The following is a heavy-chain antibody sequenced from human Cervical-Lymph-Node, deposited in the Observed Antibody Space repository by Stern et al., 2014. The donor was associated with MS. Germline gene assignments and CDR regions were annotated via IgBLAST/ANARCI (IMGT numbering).Heavy chain of an antibody. CDR2: IIPIFGTA. D-gene: IGHD2-15*01. Sequence: QVQLVQSGAEVKKPGSSVKVSCKASGGTFCSYAINWVRQAPGQGLDWMGVIIPIFGTANYTQKFQGRVTIAADESTSTAYMELGSLKSEDAAVYYCARSSTRGFDYWGQGTLVTVSS. CDR3: ARSSTRGFDY. V-gene: IGHV1-69*01. CDR1: GGTFCSYA. J-gene: IGHJ4*02.